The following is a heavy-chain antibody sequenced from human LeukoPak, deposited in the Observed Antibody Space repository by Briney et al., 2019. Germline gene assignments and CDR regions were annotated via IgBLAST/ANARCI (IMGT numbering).Heavy chain of an antibody. CDR1: GGTFSSYA. CDR2: NIPIFGTA. D-gene: IGHD5-18*01. V-gene: IGHV1-69*01. J-gene: IGHJ4*02. Sequence: SVKVSCKASGGTFSSYAISWVRQAPGQGLEWMGGNIPIFGTANYAQKFQGRVTITADESTSTAYMELSSLRSEDTAVYYCARDPARSGYSYGYSDYWGQGTLVTVSS. CDR3: ARDPARSGYSYGYSDY.